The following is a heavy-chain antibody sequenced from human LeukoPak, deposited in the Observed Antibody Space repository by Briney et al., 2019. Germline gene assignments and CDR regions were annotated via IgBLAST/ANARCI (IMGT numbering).Heavy chain of an antibody. CDR3: ARDLTYCSGGSCYSSLSFDP. D-gene: IGHD2-15*01. J-gene: IGHJ5*02. CDR2: INPNSGGT. Sequence: ASVKVSCKASGYTFTGYYMHWVRQAPGQGLEWMGWINPNSGGTNYAQKFQGRVTMTRDTSISTAYMELSRLRSDDTAVYYCARDLTYCSGGSCYSSLSFDPWGQGTLVTVSS. CDR1: GYTFTGYY. V-gene: IGHV1-2*02.